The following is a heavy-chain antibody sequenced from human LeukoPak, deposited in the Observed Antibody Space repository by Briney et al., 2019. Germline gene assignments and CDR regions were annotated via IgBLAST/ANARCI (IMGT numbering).Heavy chain of an antibody. CDR3: ARDLGDYDILTGYYYYYGMDV. Sequence: PGGSLRLSCAASGFTVSSNYMSWVRQAPGKGLEWVSVIYSGGSTYYADSVKGRFTISRDNSKNTLYLQMNSLRAEDTAVYYCARDLGDYDILTGYYYYYGMDVWGQGTTVTVSS. D-gene: IGHD3-9*01. CDR2: IYSGGST. CDR1: GFTVSSNY. J-gene: IGHJ6*02. V-gene: IGHV3-66*01.